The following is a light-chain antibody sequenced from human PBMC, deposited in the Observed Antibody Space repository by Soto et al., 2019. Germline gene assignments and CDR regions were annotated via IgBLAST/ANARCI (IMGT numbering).Light chain of an antibody. Sequence: QPVLTQSPSASASLGASVKLTCTLSSGHSSYTIAWHQQQPEKGPRYLMTLNSDGSHSKGDGIPDRFSGSSSGAERYLSISSLQSEDEADYYCQTWGTGIEVFGGGTKVIVL. V-gene: IGLV4-69*01. CDR2: LNSDGSH. CDR3: QTWGTGIEV. J-gene: IGLJ3*02. CDR1: SGHSSYT.